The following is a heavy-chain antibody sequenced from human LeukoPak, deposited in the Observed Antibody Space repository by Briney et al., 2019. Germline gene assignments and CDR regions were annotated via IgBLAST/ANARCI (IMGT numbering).Heavy chain of an antibody. V-gene: IGHV3-30*18. Sequence: GRSLRLSCAASGFTFSSYGMHWVRQAPGKGLEWVAVISYDGSNKYYADSVKGRFTISRGSSKNTLYLQLNSLRAEDTAIYYCVKPDFGYLPHFFDYWGQGTLVTVSS. CDR1: GFTFSSYG. J-gene: IGHJ4*02. CDR3: VKPDFGYLPHFFDY. D-gene: IGHD3-3*01. CDR2: ISYDGSNK.